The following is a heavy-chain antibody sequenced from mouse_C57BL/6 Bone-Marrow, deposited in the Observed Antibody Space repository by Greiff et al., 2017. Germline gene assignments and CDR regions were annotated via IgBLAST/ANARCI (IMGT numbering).Heavy chain of an antibody. CDR3: TRRRVYGSSYVWFAY. D-gene: IGHD1-1*01. J-gene: IGHJ3*01. V-gene: IGHV1-5*01. CDR2: IYPGNSDT. Sequence: VQLQQSGTVLARPGASVKMSCKTSGYTFTSYWMHWVKQRPGQGLEWIGAIYPGNSDTSYNQKFKGKAKLTAVTSASTAYMELSSLTNEDSAVYYCTRRRVYGSSYVWFAYWGQGTLVTVSA. CDR1: GYTFTSYW.